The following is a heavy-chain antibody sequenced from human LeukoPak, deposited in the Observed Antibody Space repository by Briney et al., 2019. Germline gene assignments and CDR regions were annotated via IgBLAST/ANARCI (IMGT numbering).Heavy chain of an antibody. CDR1: GYTFTSYA. V-gene: IGHV7-4-1*02. J-gene: IGHJ5*02. CDR2: INTNTGNP. Sequence: WASVKVSCKASGYTFTSYAMNWVRQAPGQGLEWMGWINTNTGNPTYAQGFTGRFVFSLDTSVSTAYLQISSLKAEDTAVYYRARPSVGGISSSWYNWFDPWGQGTLVTVSS. CDR3: ARPSVGGISSSWYNWFDP. D-gene: IGHD6-13*01.